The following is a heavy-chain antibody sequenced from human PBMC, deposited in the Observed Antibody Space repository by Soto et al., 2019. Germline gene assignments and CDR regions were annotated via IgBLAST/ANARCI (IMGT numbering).Heavy chain of an antibody. CDR1: GYTFTSYD. CDR3: ARRKNRYCSSTSCPNWFDP. CDR2: MNPNSGNT. Sequence: ASVKVSCTASGYTFTSYDINWVRQATGQGLEWMGWMNPNSGNTGYAQKFQGRVTMTRNTSISTAYMELSSLRSEDTAVYYCARRKNRYCSSTSCPNWFDPWGQGTLVTVSS. D-gene: IGHD2-2*01. V-gene: IGHV1-8*01. J-gene: IGHJ5*02.